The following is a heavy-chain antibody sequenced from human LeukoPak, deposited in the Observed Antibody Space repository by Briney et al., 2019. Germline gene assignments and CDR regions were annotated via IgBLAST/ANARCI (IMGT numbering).Heavy chain of an antibody. D-gene: IGHD5-18*01. V-gene: IGHV3-23*01. Sequence: GALRLSCAASGFTFSSYAMSWVRQAPGKGLEWVSAISGSGGNTYYADSVKGRFTISRDNSKNTVYLQMNSLRGEDTAVYYCAKDTASSWWYFDLWGRGTLVTVSS. CDR1: GFTFSSYA. CDR2: ISGSGGNT. J-gene: IGHJ2*01. CDR3: AKDTASSWWYFDL.